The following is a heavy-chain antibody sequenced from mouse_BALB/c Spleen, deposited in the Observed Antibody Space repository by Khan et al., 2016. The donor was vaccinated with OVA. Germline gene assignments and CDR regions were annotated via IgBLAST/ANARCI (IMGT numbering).Heavy chain of an antibody. J-gene: IGHJ3*01. V-gene: IGHV5-6*01. CDR1: GFTFSPYS. CDR2: ISSDGDYT. Sequence: DVHLVESGGDLVKSGGSLKLSCAASGFTFSPYSMSWVRQTPDKRLEWVATISSDGDYTYYPDSVKGRFNISRDNAKNTLYLQMSSMKSEDTSSYYCATHLTGSFAYWGQGTLVTVSA. CDR3: ATHLTGSFAY. D-gene: IGHD4-1*01.